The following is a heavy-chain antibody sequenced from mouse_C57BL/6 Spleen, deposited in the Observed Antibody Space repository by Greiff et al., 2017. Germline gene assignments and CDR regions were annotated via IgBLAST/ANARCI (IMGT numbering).Heavy chain of an antibody. CDR1: GFTITDSY. V-gene: IGHV14-2*01. D-gene: IGHD2-3*01. J-gene: IGHJ2*01. CDR3: ARSDEGYYNY. CDR2: IDPEDGAT. Sequence: EVQLQESGAELVKPGASVKLSCTASGFTITDSYMHWVKQRPEQGLEWIGRIDPEDGATNYAPKFQGKATLTADTYSNTAYLQLSSLTSEDTAVYYCARSDEGYYNYWGQGTTLTVSS.